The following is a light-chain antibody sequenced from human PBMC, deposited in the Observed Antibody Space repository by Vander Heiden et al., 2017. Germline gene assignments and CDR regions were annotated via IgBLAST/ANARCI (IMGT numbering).Light chain of an antibody. CDR3: QLYGTSHMYT. Sequence: EIVLTQSPGTLSLSPGERATLSCRASQSVSSSYLAWYQQKPGQAPRLLIYGASSRATGIPDRFSGSGSGTDFTLTISRLEPEDFAVYYCQLYGTSHMYTFGSETKLEIK. J-gene: IGKJ2*01. V-gene: IGKV3-20*01. CDR2: GAS. CDR1: QSVSSSY.